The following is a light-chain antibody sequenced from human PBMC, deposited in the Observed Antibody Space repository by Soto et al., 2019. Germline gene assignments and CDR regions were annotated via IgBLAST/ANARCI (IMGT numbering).Light chain of an antibody. Sequence: QAVVTQPPSASGTPGQRVTISCSGSHSNIGRNSVNWYRQLPGTAPKLLIFSNNQRPSGVPDRFSASSSRSGTSASLAIAGLRSDDEAYYFCAAWDDSLNGRVFGGGTQLTVL. J-gene: IGLJ2*01. CDR1: HSNIGRNS. V-gene: IGLV1-44*01. CDR2: SNN. CDR3: AAWDDSLNGRV.